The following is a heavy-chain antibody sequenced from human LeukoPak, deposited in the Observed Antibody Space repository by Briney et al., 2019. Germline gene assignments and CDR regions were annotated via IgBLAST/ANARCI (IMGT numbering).Heavy chain of an antibody. Sequence: SETLSLTCPGYGGSFSCYYWSWIRQPPGKGLEWIGEINHSGSTNYNPSLKSRVTISVDTSKNQFSLKLSSVTAADTAVYYCARGRDCSSTSCYGDWFDPWGQGTLVTVSS. CDR2: INHSGST. V-gene: IGHV4-34*01. D-gene: IGHD2-2*01. CDR3: ARGRDCSSTSCYGDWFDP. J-gene: IGHJ5*02. CDR1: GGSFSCYY.